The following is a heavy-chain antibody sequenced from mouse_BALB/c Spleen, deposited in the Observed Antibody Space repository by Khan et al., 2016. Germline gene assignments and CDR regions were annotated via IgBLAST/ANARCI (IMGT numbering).Heavy chain of an antibody. CDR2: INTYTGET. CDR1: GYTFTNYG. J-gene: IGHJ2*01. Sequence: QIQLVQSGPELKKPGETVKISCKASGYTFTNYGMNWVKQAPGKGLKWMGWINTYTGETTYTDDFKGRFAFSLDTSASTAYLQIINLKKEDTATXFCTRSGDNYDFDYWGQGTTLTVSS. V-gene: IGHV9-3-1*01. D-gene: IGHD1-3*01. CDR3: TRSGDNYDFDY.